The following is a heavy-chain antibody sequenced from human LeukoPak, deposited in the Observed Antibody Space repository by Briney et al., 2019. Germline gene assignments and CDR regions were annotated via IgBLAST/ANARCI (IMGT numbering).Heavy chain of an antibody. D-gene: IGHD3-22*01. Sequence: GGSLRLSCAASGFTFSSYGMHWVRQAPGKGLEWVAVISYDGSNKYYADSVKGRFTISRDNSKNTLCLQMNSLRAEDTAVYYCARDYYDSSGKRFDYWGQGTLVTVSS. CDR1: GFTFSSYG. J-gene: IGHJ4*02. V-gene: IGHV3-30*03. CDR3: ARDYYDSSGKRFDY. CDR2: ISYDGSNK.